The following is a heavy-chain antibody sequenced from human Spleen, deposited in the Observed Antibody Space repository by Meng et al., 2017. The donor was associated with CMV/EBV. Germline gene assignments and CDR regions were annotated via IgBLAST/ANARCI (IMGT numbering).Heavy chain of an antibody. CDR2: IWYDGSNK. CDR1: GFTFSSYG. Sequence: GESLKISCAASGFTFSSYGMHWVRQAPGKGLEWVAVIWYDGSNKYYADSVKGRFTISRDSSKNTVYLQMNSLRPVDTAVYYCAKDSSSWYSPASDWGQGTLVTVSS. CDR3: AKDSSSWYSPASD. V-gene: IGHV3-30*02. D-gene: IGHD6-13*01. J-gene: IGHJ4*02.